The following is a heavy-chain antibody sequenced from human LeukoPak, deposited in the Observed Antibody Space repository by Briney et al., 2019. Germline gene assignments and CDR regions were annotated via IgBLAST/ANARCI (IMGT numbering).Heavy chain of an antibody. Sequence: GGSLRLSCVASGFTFSHYGISWVRQAPGKGLEWVSHITGSGDISHYADSVQGRFTISRDNEKNSLFLQMSSLRGEDTAVYYCARESAVATGAFDYWGRGTLVTVSS. V-gene: IGHV3-48*01. D-gene: IGHD5-12*01. J-gene: IGHJ4*02. CDR2: ITGSGDIS. CDR3: ARESAVATGAFDY. CDR1: GFTFSHYG.